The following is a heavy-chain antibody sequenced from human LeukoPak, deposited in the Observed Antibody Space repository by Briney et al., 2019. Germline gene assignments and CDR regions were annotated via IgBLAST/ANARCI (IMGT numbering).Heavy chain of an antibody. CDR3: AREEYSYGTYYRKGGMDV. V-gene: IGHV4-4*02. D-gene: IGHD5-18*01. Sequence: PSETLSLTCAVSGGSISSSNWWSWVRQPPGKGLEWIGEINHSGSTNYNPSLKSRVTISVDTSKNQFSLKLSSVTAADTAVYYCAREEYSYGTYYRKGGMDVWGQGTTVTVSS. J-gene: IGHJ6*02. CDR2: INHSGST. CDR1: GGSISSSNW.